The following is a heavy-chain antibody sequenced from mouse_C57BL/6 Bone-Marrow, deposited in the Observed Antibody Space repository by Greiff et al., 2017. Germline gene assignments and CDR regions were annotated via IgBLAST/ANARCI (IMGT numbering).Heavy chain of an antibody. Sequence: QVQLQQPGAELVKPGASVKMSCKASGSTFTSYWITWVKQRPGQGLVWIGDIYPGSGSTNYNEKYKSKAILTVDTSSSTAYMQLSSLTSEDSAVYYCARGYGSYDDAMDYWGQGTSVTVSS. CDR1: GSTFTSYW. CDR2: IYPGSGST. D-gene: IGHD2-1*01. J-gene: IGHJ4*01. V-gene: IGHV1-55*01. CDR3: ARGYGSYDDAMDY.